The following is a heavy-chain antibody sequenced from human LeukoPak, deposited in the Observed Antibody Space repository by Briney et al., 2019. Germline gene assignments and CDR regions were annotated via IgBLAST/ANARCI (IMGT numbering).Heavy chain of an antibody. D-gene: IGHD2-2*02. CDR1: GFTFSSYG. Sequence: QCGGSLRLSCAASGFTFSSYGMHWVRQAPGKGLEWVAVISYDGSNKYYADSVKGRFTISRDNSKNTLYLQMNSLRAEDTAVYYCAKDVVRGVVPAAITPWGQGTLVTVSS. J-gene: IGHJ5*02. CDR3: AKDVVRGVVPAAITP. CDR2: ISYDGSNK. V-gene: IGHV3-30*18.